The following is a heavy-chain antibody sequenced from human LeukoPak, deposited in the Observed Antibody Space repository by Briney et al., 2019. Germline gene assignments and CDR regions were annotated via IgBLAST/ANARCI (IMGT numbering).Heavy chain of an antibody. CDR2: ISAYNGNT. D-gene: IGHD3-22*01. CDR3: ARVGLYYDSSGRDWYFDL. Sequence: ASVKVSCKASGYTFTSYGISWVRQAPGQGLEWMGWISAYNGNTNCAQRLQGRVTMTTDTSTSTAYMELRSLRSDDTAVYYCARVGLYYDSSGRDWYFDLWGRGTLVTVSS. CDR1: GYTFTSYG. V-gene: IGHV1-18*01. J-gene: IGHJ2*01.